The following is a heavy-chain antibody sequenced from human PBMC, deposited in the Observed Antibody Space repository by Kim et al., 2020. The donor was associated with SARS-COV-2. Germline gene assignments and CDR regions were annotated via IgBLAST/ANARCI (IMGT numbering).Heavy chain of an antibody. Sequence: GGSLRLSCAASGFTFSSYWMSWVRQAPGKGLEWVANIKQDGSEKYYVDSVKGRFTISRDNAKNLLYLQMNSLRAEDTAVYYCARIPLYYYGSGCYCRASGTQNFDYWGQGTLVTVSS. CDR3: ARIPLYYYGSGCYCRASGTQNFDY. J-gene: IGHJ4*02. CDR1: GFTFSSYW. CDR2: IKQDGSEK. D-gene: IGHD3-10*01. V-gene: IGHV3-7*01.